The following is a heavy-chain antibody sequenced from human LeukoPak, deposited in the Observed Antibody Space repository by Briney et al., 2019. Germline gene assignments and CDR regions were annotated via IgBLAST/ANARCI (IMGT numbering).Heavy chain of an antibody. D-gene: IGHD2-15*01. Sequence: SETLSLTCAVSGGSISSSNWWSWVRQPPGKGLEWIGEIYHSGSTNYNPSLKSRVTISVDKSKNQFSLKLSSVTAADTAVYYCARGYCSGGSCYSLSPFDYWGQGTLVTVSS. CDR3: ARGYCSGGSCYSLSPFDY. CDR1: GGSISSSNW. V-gene: IGHV4-4*02. CDR2: IYHSGST. J-gene: IGHJ4*02.